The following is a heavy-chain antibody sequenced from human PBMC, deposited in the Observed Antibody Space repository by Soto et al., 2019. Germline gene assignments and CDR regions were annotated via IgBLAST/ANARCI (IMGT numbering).Heavy chain of an antibody. CDR3: ARGVAVAGTYVY. V-gene: IGHV1-8*01. J-gene: IGHJ4*02. Sequence: ATVRGSCKAAGYTFTSDNGTGGRQATGQGLEWMGWMNPNSGNTGYAQKFQGRVTMTRNTSISTAYMELSSLRSEDTAVYYCARGVAVAGTYVYWGQGTLVTVSS. CDR2: MNPNSGNT. D-gene: IGHD6-19*01. CDR1: GYTFTSDN.